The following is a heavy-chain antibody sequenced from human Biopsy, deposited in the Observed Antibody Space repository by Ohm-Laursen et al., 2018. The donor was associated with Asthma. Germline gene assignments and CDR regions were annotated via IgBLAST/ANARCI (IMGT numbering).Heavy chain of an antibody. CDR1: GYSLTDLS. Sequence: GASVKVSCKISGYSLTDLSMHWVRQAPGQGLEWMGGHDHEEGGTVNARRFQGRVTMTEGTSTDTAYMELSSLSSDDTAVYYCASDFPKDYVRYNFQFRGQGTLVTVSS. J-gene: IGHJ4*02. D-gene: IGHD2/OR15-2a*01. V-gene: IGHV1-24*01. CDR3: ASDFPKDYVRYNFQF. CDR2: HDHEEGGT.